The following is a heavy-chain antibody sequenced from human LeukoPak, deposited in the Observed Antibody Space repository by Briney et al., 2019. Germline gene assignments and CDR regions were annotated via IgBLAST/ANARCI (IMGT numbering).Heavy chain of an antibody. V-gene: IGHV3-48*01. Sequence: GGSLRLSCAASGFTFSSYSMNWVRQAPGKGLEWVSYISSSSSTIYYADSVKGRFTISRDNAKNSLYLQMNSLRAEDTAVYYCARDKPPYHYDSSGYHYFDYWGQGTLVTVSS. J-gene: IGHJ4*02. CDR1: GFTFSSYS. D-gene: IGHD3-22*01. CDR3: ARDKPPYHYDSSGYHYFDY. CDR2: ISSSSSTI.